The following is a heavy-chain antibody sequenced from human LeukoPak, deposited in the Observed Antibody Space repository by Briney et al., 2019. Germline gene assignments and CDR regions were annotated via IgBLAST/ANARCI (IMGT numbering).Heavy chain of an antibody. D-gene: IGHD5-18*01. CDR3: ARVPYTYGSLPYYFDS. V-gene: IGHV4-30-4*01. CDR2: IYYGGST. CDR1: GGSISSGDYY. J-gene: IGHJ4*02. Sequence: KASQTLSLTCTVSGGSISSGDYYWSWIRQPPKKGLEWIVYIYYGGSTYYSPSLKSRVAISVDTSNNQFSLNLSSVTAADTAVYYCARVPYTYGSLPYYFDSWGQGTLVTVSS.